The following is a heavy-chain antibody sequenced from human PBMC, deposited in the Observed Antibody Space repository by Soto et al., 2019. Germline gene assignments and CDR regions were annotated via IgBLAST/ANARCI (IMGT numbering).Heavy chain of an antibody. Sequence: GASVKVSWKTSGYSFTSYLIHWVRQAPGQGLEWMGIINPSGGSTNYAQKLQGRVSMTRDRSTSTVHMELSSLRSDDTAMYYCAREYGNYDSSGYYAYWGQGTLVTVSS. CDR2: INPSGGST. D-gene: IGHD3-22*01. CDR1: GYSFTSYL. CDR3: AREYGNYDSSGYYAY. V-gene: IGHV1-46*01. J-gene: IGHJ4*02.